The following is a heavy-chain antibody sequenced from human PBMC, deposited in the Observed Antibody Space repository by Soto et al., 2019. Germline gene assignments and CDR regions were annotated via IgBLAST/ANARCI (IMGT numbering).Heavy chain of an antibody. V-gene: IGHV1-69*13. J-gene: IGHJ6*02. D-gene: IGHD2-21*02. CDR1: GGTISSYA. CDR2: IIPIFGTA. CDR3: ARSVYCGGDCSYYYYGMDV. Sequence: SVKVSCKASGGTISSYAISWGRQTNGQGLEWMGGIIPIFGTANYAQKFQGRVTITADESTSTAYMELSSLRSEDTAVYYCARSVYCGGDCSYYYYGMDVWGQGTTVTVSS.